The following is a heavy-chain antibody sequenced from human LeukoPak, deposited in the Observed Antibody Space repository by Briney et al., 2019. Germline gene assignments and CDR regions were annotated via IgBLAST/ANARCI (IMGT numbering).Heavy chain of an antibody. CDR3: ARVETYYDFWSGYYGPYGMDV. V-gene: IGHV4-31*03. Sequence: SETLSLTCTVSGGSISSGGYYWSWTRQHPGKGLEWIGYIYYSGSTYYNPSLKSRVTISVDTSKNQFSLKLSSVTAADTAVYYCARVETYYDFWSGYYGPYGMDVWGQGTTVTVSS. CDR1: GGSISSGGYY. J-gene: IGHJ6*02. D-gene: IGHD3-3*01. CDR2: IYYSGST.